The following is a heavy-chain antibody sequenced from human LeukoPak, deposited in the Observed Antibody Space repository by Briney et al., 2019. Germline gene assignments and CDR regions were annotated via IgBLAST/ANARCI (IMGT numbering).Heavy chain of an antibody. CDR3: ARATNFYYYYGMDV. D-gene: IGHD1-26*01. J-gene: IGHJ6*02. Sequence: ASVKVSCKASGYTIGTYGISWVRQAPGQEHEWMGIINPSSGATNYAQKFQGRVTMTRDTSTSTVYMELSSQRSEDTAVYYCARATNFYYYYGMDVWGQGTTVTVSS. CDR2: INPSSGAT. CDR1: GYTIGTYG. V-gene: IGHV1-46*01.